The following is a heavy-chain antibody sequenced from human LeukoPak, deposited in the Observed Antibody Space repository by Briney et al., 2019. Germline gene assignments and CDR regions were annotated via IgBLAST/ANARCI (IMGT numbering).Heavy chain of an antibody. CDR2: ISDSSSNI. J-gene: IGHJ6*02. CDR1: GFIFSSYS. CDR3: TKGRNSGYEYYYGMDV. D-gene: IGHD5-12*01. Sequence: GGSLRLSCAASGFIFSSYSMNWVRQAPGKGLEWVSYISDSSSNIYYADSVKGRFTISRDNAKNSLYLQMNSLSDEDTAVYYCTKGRNSGYEYYYGMDVWGQGTTVTVSS. V-gene: IGHV3-48*02.